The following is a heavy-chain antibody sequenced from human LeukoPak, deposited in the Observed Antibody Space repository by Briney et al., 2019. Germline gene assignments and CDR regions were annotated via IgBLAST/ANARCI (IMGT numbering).Heavy chain of an antibody. CDR3: ARELEGYYDISGTPGYYYYMDV. CDR2: IIPIFGTT. J-gene: IGHJ6*03. V-gene: IGHV1-69*13. Sequence: SVKVSCNASGGTFNSYAISWVRQPPGPGLEWMGGIIPIFGTTNYAQKFQGRVTITADESTSTAYMELSSLRSEDTAVYYCARELEGYYDISGTPGYYYYMDVWGKGTTVTISS. D-gene: IGHD3-22*01. CDR1: GGTFNSYA.